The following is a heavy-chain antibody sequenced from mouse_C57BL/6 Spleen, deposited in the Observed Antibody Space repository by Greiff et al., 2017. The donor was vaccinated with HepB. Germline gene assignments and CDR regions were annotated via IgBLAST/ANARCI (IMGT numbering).Heavy chain of an antibody. D-gene: IGHD1-1*01. CDR3: ARAVVGVVAPYYAMDY. CDR1: GYTFTSYW. Sequence: VQLQQPGAELVMPGASVKLSCKASGYTFTSYWMHWVKQRPGQGLEWIGEIDPSDSYTNYNQKFKGKSTLTVDKSSSTAYMQLSSLTSEDSAVYYCARAVVGVVAPYYAMDYWGQGTSVTVSS. CDR2: IDPSDSYT. J-gene: IGHJ4*01. V-gene: IGHV1-69*01.